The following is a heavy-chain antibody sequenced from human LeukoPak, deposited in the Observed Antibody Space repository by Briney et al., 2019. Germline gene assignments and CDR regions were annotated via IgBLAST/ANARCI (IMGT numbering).Heavy chain of an antibody. V-gene: IGHV3-33*06. Sequence: GGSLRLSCAASGFTFSSYGMHWVRQAPGKGLEWVAVIWYDGSNKYYADSVKGRFTTSRDNSKNTLYLQMNSLRAEDTAVYYCAKDGPPDLDYWGQGTLVTVSS. CDR3: AKDGPPDLDY. CDR2: IWYDGSNK. CDR1: GFTFSSYG. J-gene: IGHJ4*02.